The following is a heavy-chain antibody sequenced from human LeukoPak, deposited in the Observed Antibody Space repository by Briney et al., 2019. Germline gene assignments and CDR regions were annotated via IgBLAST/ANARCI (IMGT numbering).Heavy chain of an antibody. Sequence: GASVKLSCKACEYTFIGYYMHWVRQAHGQGPEWMGWINPNGGATNYAQKFQGRVTMTRDTSISTAYMELSRLRSDDTAVYYCARVRLNAFDIWGQGTMVIVSS. CDR2: INPNGGAT. J-gene: IGHJ3*02. D-gene: IGHD3-16*01. CDR1: EYTFIGYY. CDR3: ARVRLNAFDI. V-gene: IGHV1-2*02.